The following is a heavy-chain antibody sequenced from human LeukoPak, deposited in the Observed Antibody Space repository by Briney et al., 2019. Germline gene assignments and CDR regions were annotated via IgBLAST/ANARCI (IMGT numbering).Heavy chain of an antibody. CDR3: ATGVTNVGGGY. V-gene: IGHV3-33*01. CDR1: GFTFSSYG. Sequence: GGSLRLSCAASGFTFSSYGMHWVRQAPGKGLEGVAVIWYDGSNKYYADSVKGRFTISRDNSKNTLYLQMNSLRAEDTAVYYCATGVTNVGGGYWGQGTLVTVSS. CDR2: IWYDGSNK. J-gene: IGHJ4*02. D-gene: IGHD2-8*01.